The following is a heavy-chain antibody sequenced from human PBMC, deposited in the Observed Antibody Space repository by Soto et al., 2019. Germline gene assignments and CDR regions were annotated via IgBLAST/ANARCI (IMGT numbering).Heavy chain of an antibody. J-gene: IGHJ6*02. CDR2: ISENGSKK. CDR1: GFTFSSYA. Sequence: LRLSCAASGFTFSSYAMSWVRQAPGKGLEWVSAISENGSKKYYVDSVKGRFTISRDNAKNSLYLQMNSLRAEGTAVYYCARDPSIVLVPAATYYYYYYGMDVWGQGTTVTVSS. CDR3: ARDPSIVLVPAATYYYYYYGMDV. D-gene: IGHD2-2*01. V-gene: IGHV3-7*01.